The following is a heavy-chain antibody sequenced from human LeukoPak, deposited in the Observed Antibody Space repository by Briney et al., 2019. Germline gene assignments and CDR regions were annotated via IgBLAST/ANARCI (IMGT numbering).Heavy chain of an antibody. V-gene: IGHV1-69*05. Sequence: GPSVKVSCKASGGTFSSYAISWVRQAPGQGLEWMGGIIPIFGTANYAQKFQGRVTITTDESTSTAYMELSSLRSEDTAVYYCANLSPTTVMTFDYWGQGTLVTVSS. J-gene: IGHJ4*02. CDR2: IIPIFGTA. CDR1: GGTFSSYA. D-gene: IGHD4-17*01. CDR3: ANLSPTTVMTFDY.